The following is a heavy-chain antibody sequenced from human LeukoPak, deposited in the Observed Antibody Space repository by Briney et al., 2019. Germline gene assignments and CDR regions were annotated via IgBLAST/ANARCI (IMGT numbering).Heavy chain of an antibody. V-gene: IGHV4-59*11. J-gene: IGHJ3*01. Sequence: SETLSLTCTVSGGSISSHYWSWVRQPPGKGLEWIGYIYYSGSTYYNPSLKSRVTVSVDMSKNQFSLQLSSVTAADTAVYYCARAPRTGAWDMITFGGVIVHGDAFDFWGQGTMDTVSS. CDR1: GGSISSHY. D-gene: IGHD3-16*02. CDR2: IYYSGST. CDR3: ARAPRTGAWDMITFGGVIVHGDAFDF.